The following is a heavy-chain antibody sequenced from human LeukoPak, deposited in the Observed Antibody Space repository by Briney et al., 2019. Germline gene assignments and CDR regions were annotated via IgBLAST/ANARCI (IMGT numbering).Heavy chain of an antibody. V-gene: IGHV1-18*01. D-gene: IGHD5-18*01. Sequence: GASVKVSCKASGYTFTSYGISWVRQAPGQGLEWMGWISAYNGNTNYAQKLQGRVTMTTDTSTSTAYMELRSLRSDDTAVYYCARLRVDTAMVDYYYGMDVWGQGTTVTVSS. CDR3: ARLRVDTAMVDYYYGMDV. J-gene: IGHJ6*02. CDR2: ISAYNGNT. CDR1: GYTFTSYG.